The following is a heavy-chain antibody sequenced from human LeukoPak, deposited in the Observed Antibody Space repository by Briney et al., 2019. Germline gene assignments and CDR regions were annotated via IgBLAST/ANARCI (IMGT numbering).Heavy chain of an antibody. V-gene: IGHV1-8*01. D-gene: IGHD2-15*01. CDR1: GYTFTSYD. CDR3: ARGRYCSGGSCYYWAFDY. Sequence: ASVKVSCKASGYTFTSYDINWVRQATGQGLEWMGWMSPNSGNTGYAQKFQGRVTMTRNTSISTAYMELSSLRSEDTAVYYCARGRYCSGGSCYYWAFDYWGQGTLVTVSS. J-gene: IGHJ4*02. CDR2: MSPNSGNT.